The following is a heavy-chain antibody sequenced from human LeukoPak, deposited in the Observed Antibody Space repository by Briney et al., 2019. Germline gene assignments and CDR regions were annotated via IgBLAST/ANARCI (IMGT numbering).Heavy chain of an antibody. CDR2: GIPIFGTA. J-gene: IGHJ6*03. CDR3: ASPPVPQAAAITPGYFYYYMDV. V-gene: IGHV1-69*06. D-gene: IGHD6-13*01. CDR1: GGTFSSYA. Sequence: GASVKVSCKASGGTFSSYAISWVRQAPGQGLEWVGGGIPIFGTANYAQKFQGRVTVTADKSSTTVYMELSSLRSEDMAVYYCASPPVPQAAAITPGYFYYYMDVWGKGTTVTVSS.